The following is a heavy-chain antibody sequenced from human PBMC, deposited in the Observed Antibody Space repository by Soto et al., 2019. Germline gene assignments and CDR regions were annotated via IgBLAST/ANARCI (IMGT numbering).Heavy chain of an antibody. CDR1: GYTFTSYY. CDR2: INPSGGST. V-gene: IGHV1-46*01. J-gene: IGHJ5*02. Sequence: QVQLVQSGAEVKKPGASVKVSCKASGYTFTSYYMHWVRQAPGQGLEWMGIINPSGGSTSYAQKFQGRVTMTRDTSTSTVYMELSSLRSEDTAVYYCGRIAAAGRGWFDPWGEGTLVTVSS. D-gene: IGHD6-13*01. CDR3: GRIAAAGRGWFDP.